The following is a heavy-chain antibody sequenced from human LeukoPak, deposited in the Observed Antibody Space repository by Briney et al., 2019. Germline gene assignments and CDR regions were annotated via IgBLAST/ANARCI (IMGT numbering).Heavy chain of an antibody. V-gene: IGHV3-11*01. CDR3: ARTYCSSTSCRYYYYYMDV. Sequence: GGSLRLSCAASGFTFSDYNMRWIRQAPGKGLEWVSSISRSGSTKYYADSVKGRFTISRDNAKNSLFLQMNSLRAEDTAVYYCARTYCSSTSCRYYYYYMDVWGKGTTVTVSS. J-gene: IGHJ6*03. CDR2: ISRSGSTK. CDR1: GFTFSDYN. D-gene: IGHD2-2*01.